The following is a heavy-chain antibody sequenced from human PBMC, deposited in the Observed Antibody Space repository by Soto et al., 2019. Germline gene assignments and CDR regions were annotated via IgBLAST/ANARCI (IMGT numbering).Heavy chain of an antibody. J-gene: IGHJ5*02. D-gene: IGHD3-22*01. Sequence: GGSLRLSCAASGFTFSSYGMHWVRQAPGKGLEWVAVISYDGSNKYYADSVKGRFTISRDNSKNTLYLQMNSLRAEDTAVYYCAKDFRQEIITMIVVPWFDPWGQGTLVTVSS. CDR2: ISYDGSNK. CDR3: AKDFRQEIITMIVVPWFDP. V-gene: IGHV3-30*18. CDR1: GFTFSSYG.